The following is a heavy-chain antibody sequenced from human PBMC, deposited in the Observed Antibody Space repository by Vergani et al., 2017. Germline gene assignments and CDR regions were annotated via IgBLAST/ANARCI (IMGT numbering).Heavy chain of an antibody. CDR2: IYYSGST. Sequence: QLQLQESCPGLVKPSATLSLPCSVSGASIRSSNYYWGWIRQPPGKGLEWIASIYYSGSTYYNPSLKSRVTISVDTSKNQFSLKLSSVTAADTAVYFCARHSTVEWLVKLGWIDPWGQGILVTVSS. CDR1: GASIRSSNYY. CDR3: ARHSTVEWLVKLGWIDP. D-gene: IGHD6-19*01. V-gene: IGHV4-39*01. J-gene: IGHJ5*02.